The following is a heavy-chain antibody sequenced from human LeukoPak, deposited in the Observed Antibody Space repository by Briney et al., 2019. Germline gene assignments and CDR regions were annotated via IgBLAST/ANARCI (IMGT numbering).Heavy chain of an antibody. CDR3: ARDSRFGKLLIPYFDY. CDR2: ITSRSSSI. Sequence: GGSLRLSCAASGXTFSNYNVNWVRQAPGKGREWVSYITSRSSSIYYADSVKGRFTISRDNAQNSLYLQMNSLRDEDTAVYYCARDSRFGKLLIPYFDYWGQGTLVTVSS. V-gene: IGHV3-48*02. CDR1: GXTFSNYN. J-gene: IGHJ4*02. D-gene: IGHD3-10*01.